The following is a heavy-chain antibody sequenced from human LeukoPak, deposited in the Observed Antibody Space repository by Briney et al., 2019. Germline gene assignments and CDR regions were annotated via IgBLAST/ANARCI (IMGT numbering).Heavy chain of an antibody. CDR2: INPNSGGT. V-gene: IGHV1-2*02. CDR3: ARGGGPFFDY. Sequence: GASVKVSCKASGYTFSGYYIHWVRQAPGQGLEWMGWINPNSGGTNYAQKFQGRVTMTRDTSISTAYMELRRLRSDDTAAYYCARGGGPFFDYWGQGTLVTVSS. D-gene: IGHD3-16*01. CDR1: GYTFSGYY. J-gene: IGHJ4*02.